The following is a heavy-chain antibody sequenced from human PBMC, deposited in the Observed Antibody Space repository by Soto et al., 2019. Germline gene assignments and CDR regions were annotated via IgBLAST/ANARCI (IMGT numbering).Heavy chain of an antibody. CDR1: GFTFSTYA. CDR2: IGSSGVNT. V-gene: IGHV3-23*01. D-gene: IGHD2-2*01. CDR3: AKNGRGSAVNWFDP. J-gene: IGHJ5*02. Sequence: EVQLLESGGGLAQPGGSLRLSCAASGFTFSTYAMSWVRQAPGQGLEWVSDIGSSGVNTYYADSVKGRFTISRDNSRDTLYLQMNSLRVEDTAVYYCAKNGRGSAVNWFDPWGQGTLVTVSS.